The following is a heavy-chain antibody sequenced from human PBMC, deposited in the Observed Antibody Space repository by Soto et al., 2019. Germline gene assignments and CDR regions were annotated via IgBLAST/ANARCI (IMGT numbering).Heavy chain of an antibody. J-gene: IGHJ3*02. Sequence: SETLSLTCTVSSGSISTYYWSWIRQPPGKGLEWIGYIYYSGSTNYNPSLKSRVTISLDTSKNQFSLNLSSVTAADTAVYYCARELQGGARKAFHIWGQGTMVTVS. D-gene: IGHD3-16*01. V-gene: IGHV4-59*01. CDR2: IYYSGST. CDR3: ARELQGGARKAFHI. CDR1: SGSISTYY.